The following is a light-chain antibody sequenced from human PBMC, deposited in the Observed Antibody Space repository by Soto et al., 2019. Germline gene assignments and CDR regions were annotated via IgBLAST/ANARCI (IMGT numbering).Light chain of an antibody. J-gene: IGKJ2*01. Sequence: EIVMTQSPATLSVSPGERASLSCRASQSIRTNLAWYKQKPGQAPRLLIYGASTRAPGIPDRFSGSGSGTEFTLTINSLQSEDFALYYCQHYNDRPGFGQGAKLEI. CDR2: GAS. CDR3: QHYNDRPG. V-gene: IGKV3-15*01. CDR1: QSIRTN.